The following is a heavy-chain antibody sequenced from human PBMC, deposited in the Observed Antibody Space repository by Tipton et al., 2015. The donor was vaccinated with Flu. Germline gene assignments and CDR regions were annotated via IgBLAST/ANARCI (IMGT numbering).Heavy chain of an antibody. CDR3: AKWSSSWWSFDY. V-gene: IGHV4-31*03. J-gene: IGHJ4*02. CDR2: ITHSGDT. D-gene: IGHD6-13*01. Sequence: LSLTCTVSGGSISIGGHYWGWLRQHPGKGLEWMGYITHSGDTYYTPSLKSRVTMSVDTSKNQVSLNLSSVTAADPAVYYCAKWSSSWWSFDYWGQGALVTVSS. CDR1: GGSISIGGHY.